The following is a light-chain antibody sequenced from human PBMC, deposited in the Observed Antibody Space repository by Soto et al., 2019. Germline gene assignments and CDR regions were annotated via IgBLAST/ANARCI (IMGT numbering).Light chain of an antibody. J-gene: IGKJ2*01. CDR2: DAS. V-gene: IGKV1-5*01. CDR1: QSISNW. Sequence: DIQMTQPPSTLSASVGDRVTITCRASQSISNWLAWYQQTPGKAPKLLIYDASSLESGVPSRFSGRGSGTEFTLTISSLQPDDFATYYCQQYNSFPYTFGQGTKVDIK. CDR3: QQYNSFPYT.